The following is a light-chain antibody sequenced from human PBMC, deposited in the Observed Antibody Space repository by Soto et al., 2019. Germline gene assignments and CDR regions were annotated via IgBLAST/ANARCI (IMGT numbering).Light chain of an antibody. CDR1: KHDIGVYDF. Sequence: SALTQPPSASGSPGQSVTISCTGTKHDIGVYDFVSWYQHHPGKAPRLIIYEVVQRPSGVPDRFSGSKSGNTASLTVSGLQAEDEADYFCKSYAGSNTYVFGSGTQLTVL. J-gene: IGLJ7*01. CDR3: KSYAGSNTYV. CDR2: EVV. V-gene: IGLV2-8*01.